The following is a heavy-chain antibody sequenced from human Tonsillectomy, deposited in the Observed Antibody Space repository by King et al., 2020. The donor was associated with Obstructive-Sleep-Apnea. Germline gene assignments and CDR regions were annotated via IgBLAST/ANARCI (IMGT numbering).Heavy chain of an antibody. V-gene: IGHV3-49*03. D-gene: IGHD3-22*01. J-gene: IGHJ4*02. CDR1: GFTFGEYA. CDR2: IRRKVYGGTT. Sequence: VQLVESGGGLVQPGRSLRLSCTASGFTFGEYAMSWFRQAPGKGLEWVGLIRRKVYGGTTEYAESVKGRFTISRDDSKSIAYLQMTSLKTEDTAVYYCTRDLGYYDTSGYLGFYWGQGTLVTVSS. CDR3: TRDLGYYDTSGYLGFY.